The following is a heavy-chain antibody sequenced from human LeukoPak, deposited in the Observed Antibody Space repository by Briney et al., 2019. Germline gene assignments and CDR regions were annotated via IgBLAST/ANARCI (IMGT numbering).Heavy chain of an antibody. Sequence: GGSLRLSCAASGFTFSSYEMNWVRQAPGKGLEWVSYISSSGSTIYYADSVKGRFTISRDNAKNSLYLQMNSLRAEDTAVYYCARAPTYYDILTGPGYFMDVWGKGTTVTISS. CDR1: GFTFSSYE. J-gene: IGHJ6*04. CDR2: ISSSGSTI. D-gene: IGHD3-9*01. CDR3: ARAPTYYDILTGPGYFMDV. V-gene: IGHV3-48*03.